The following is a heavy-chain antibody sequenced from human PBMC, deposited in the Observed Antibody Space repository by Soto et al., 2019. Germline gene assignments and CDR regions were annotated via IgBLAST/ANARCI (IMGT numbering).Heavy chain of an antibody. J-gene: IGHJ4*02. CDR2: VYHTGNT. Sequence: PSETLSLTCSVSGVSVTGYYWTWIRHSPGKGLEWIGYVYHTGNTYYNPSLKSRVTISLDTSKNQVSLRLRSVTAADTAVYYCAREQYNWKLWGQGNLVTVSS. D-gene: IGHD1-20*01. CDR3: AREQYNWKL. V-gene: IGHV4-59*02. CDR1: GVSVTGYY.